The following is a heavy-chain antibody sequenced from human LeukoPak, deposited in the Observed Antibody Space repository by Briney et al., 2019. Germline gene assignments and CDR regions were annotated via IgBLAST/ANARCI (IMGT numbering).Heavy chain of an antibody. Sequence: ASVKVSCKASGYTFNNYGTSWVRQAPGQGLEWMGWISAYNGNTNYAQKLQGRVTVTTDTSTSTAYMELRSLRSDDTAVYYCTRDQPVVGVPAAMDYWGQGTLVTVSS. CDR3: TRDQPVVGVPAAMDY. V-gene: IGHV1-18*01. CDR1: GYTFNNYG. J-gene: IGHJ4*02. CDR2: ISAYNGNT. D-gene: IGHD2-2*01.